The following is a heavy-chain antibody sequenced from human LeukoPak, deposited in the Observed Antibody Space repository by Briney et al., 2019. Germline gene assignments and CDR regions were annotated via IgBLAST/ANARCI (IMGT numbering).Heavy chain of an antibody. CDR1: GYTFTSYY. D-gene: IGHD3-9*01. Sequence: WASVKVSCKASGYTFTSYYMHWVRQAPGQGLEWMGIINPSGGSTSYAQKFQGRVTMTRDTSTSTVYMELSSLRSEDTAVYYCARDRGTYYDILTGYNYYYGMDVWGQGTTVTVSS. J-gene: IGHJ6*02. CDR2: INPSGGST. V-gene: IGHV1-46*01. CDR3: ARDRGTYYDILTGYNYYYGMDV.